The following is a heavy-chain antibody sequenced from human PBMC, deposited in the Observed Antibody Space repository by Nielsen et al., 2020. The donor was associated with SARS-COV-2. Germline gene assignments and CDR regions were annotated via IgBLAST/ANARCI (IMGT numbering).Heavy chain of an antibody. J-gene: IGHJ6*02. V-gene: IGHV3-23*01. CDR2: IGVSGGGT. D-gene: IGHD6-19*01. CDR3: TRRVAGGTMDV. Sequence: GGSLRLSCAASGFTFSNPWMNWVRQAPGKGLEWVSTIGVSGGGTYYADSLKGRFTISRDNSKNTLYLQMNSLGADDTAIYYCTRRVAGGTMDVWGQGTTVTVSS. CDR1: GFTFSNPW.